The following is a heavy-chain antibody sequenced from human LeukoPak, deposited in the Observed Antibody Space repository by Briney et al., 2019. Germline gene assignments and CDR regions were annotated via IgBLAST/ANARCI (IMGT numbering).Heavy chain of an antibody. Sequence: PGGSLRLSCAASGLTFNNYAMSWVRQAPGKGPEWVSVISGGGNRTYYADSVKGRFTISRDNSKNTLSMKMNSLRAEDTAVYYCAKALGGSYYGDRGFDYWGQGTLVTVSS. J-gene: IGHJ4*02. D-gene: IGHD1-26*01. V-gene: IGHV3-23*01. CDR2: ISGGGNRT. CDR1: GLTFNNYA. CDR3: AKALGGSYYGDRGFDY.